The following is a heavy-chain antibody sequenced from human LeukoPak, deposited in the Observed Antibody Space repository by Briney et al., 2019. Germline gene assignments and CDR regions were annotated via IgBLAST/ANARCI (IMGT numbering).Heavy chain of an antibody. CDR2: IYSGGST. V-gene: IGHV3-53*01. D-gene: IGHD3-22*01. CDR1: GFTVSSNY. Sequence: GGSLRLSCAASGFTVSSNYMSWVRQAPGKGLEWVSVIYSGGSTYYADSVKGRFTISRDNSKNTLYLQMNSLRAEDTAVYYCARDTRHSYDSSGYYSSWGQGTLVTVSS. J-gene: IGHJ5*02. CDR3: ARDTRHSYDSSGYYSS.